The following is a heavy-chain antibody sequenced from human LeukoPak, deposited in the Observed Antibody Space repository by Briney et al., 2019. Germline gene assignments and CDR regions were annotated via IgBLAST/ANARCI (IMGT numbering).Heavy chain of an antibody. V-gene: IGHV7-4-1*02. Sequence: ASVKVSCKASGYTFTTYAMNWVRQAPGQGLEWMGWINTKTGNPTYAQGFTGRFVFSLDTSVSTAYLQISSLKAEDTAVYYCAKSYKYFDWFEPFDYWGQGTLVTVSS. CDR3: AKSYKYFDWFEPFDY. CDR2: INTKTGNP. D-gene: IGHD3-9*01. J-gene: IGHJ4*02. CDR1: GYTFTTYA.